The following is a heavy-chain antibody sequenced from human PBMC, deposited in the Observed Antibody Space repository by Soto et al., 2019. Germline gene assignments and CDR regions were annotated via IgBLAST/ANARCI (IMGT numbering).Heavy chain of an antibody. Sequence: QVQLVESGGGVVQPGRSLRLSCAASGFTFSSYGMHWVRQAPGKGLALVAAILYDGSNKYYADSVKGRFTISRDNSKNTLYLQMNSLRAEDTDVYYWARGAYYDVLTGSYSYGMDVWGQGTTVTVSS. CDR1: GFTFSSYG. CDR2: ILYDGSNK. J-gene: IGHJ6*02. CDR3: ARGAYYDVLTGSYSYGMDV. D-gene: IGHD3-9*01. V-gene: IGHV3-30*03.